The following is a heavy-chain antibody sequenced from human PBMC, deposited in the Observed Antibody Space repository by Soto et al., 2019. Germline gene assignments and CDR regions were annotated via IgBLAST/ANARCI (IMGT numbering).Heavy chain of an antibody. CDR3: AKVALVGYYDSSCYRGAFDI. D-gene: IGHD3-22*01. V-gene: IGHV3-53*01. Sequence: GGSLRVSCAASGFTDSSNYMSWGRQAAWKGLEWVSVIYSSGSTYNADSVKDRFTISRDKSKNTLYLQMNSLRAEDTAVYYCAKVALVGYYDSSCYRGAFDIWGQGTMVTFSS. CDR2: IYSSGST. CDR1: GFTDSSNY. J-gene: IGHJ3*02.